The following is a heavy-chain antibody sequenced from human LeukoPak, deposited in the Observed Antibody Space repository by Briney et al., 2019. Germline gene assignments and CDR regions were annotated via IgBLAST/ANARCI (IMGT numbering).Heavy chain of an antibody. J-gene: IGHJ4*02. V-gene: IGHV4-34*01. CDR2: INHSGST. CDR3: ARGDGPMVRGVNEFDY. CDR1: GGSFSGYY. Sequence: PSETLSLTCAVYGGSFSGYYWSWIRQPPGKGLEWIGEINHSGSTIYNPSLKSRVTISVGTSKNQFSLKLSSVTAADTAVYYCARGDGPMVRGVNEFDYWGQGTLVTVSS. D-gene: IGHD3-10*01.